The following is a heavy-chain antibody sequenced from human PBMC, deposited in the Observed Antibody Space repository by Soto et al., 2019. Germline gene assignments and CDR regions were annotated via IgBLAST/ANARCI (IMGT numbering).Heavy chain of an antibody. J-gene: IGHJ6*02. Sequence: GASVKVSCKASGYTFTTYYISWVRHAPGQGLEWMGRISTYNGNTNYPQSLQGRLTMTTDTSTTTAYMELRSLRSDDTAVYYCARDPYHVLMVNAPNLYGMDVWGQGTTVTVSS. D-gene: IGHD2-8*01. CDR2: ISTYNGNT. V-gene: IGHV1-18*01. CDR3: ARDPYHVLMVNAPNLYGMDV. CDR1: GYTFTTYY.